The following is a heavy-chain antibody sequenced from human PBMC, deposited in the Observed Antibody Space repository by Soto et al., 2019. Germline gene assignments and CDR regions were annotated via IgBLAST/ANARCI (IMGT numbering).Heavy chain of an antibody. D-gene: IGHD6-19*01. CDR1: GGSVSSGSYY. CDR3: ASGNSSGWYNFDY. V-gene: IGHV4-61*01. J-gene: IGHJ4*02. Sequence: QVQLQESGPGLVKPSETLSLTCTVSGGSVSSGSYYWSWIRQPPGKGLEWIGYIYYSGSTNYNPSLKSRVTISVDTSKNQFSLKLSSVTAADTAVYYCASGNSSGWYNFDYWGQGTLVTVSS. CDR2: IYYSGST.